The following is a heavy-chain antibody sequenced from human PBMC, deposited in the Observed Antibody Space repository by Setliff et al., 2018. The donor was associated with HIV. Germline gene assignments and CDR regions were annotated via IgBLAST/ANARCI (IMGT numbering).Heavy chain of an antibody. CDR3: ARVSITYWYSIPTFYYYMDV. D-gene: IGHD2-15*01. CDR2: INHSGRT. J-gene: IGHJ6*03. Sequence: SETLSLTCAVYGGSFSGYHWNWIRQPPEKGLEWIGEINHSGRTNYNPSLKSRVTISVDTSKNQFSLKLRSVTAADTAMYYCARVSITYWYSIPTFYYYMDVWGKGTKVTSP. V-gene: IGHV4-34*01. CDR1: GGSFSGYH.